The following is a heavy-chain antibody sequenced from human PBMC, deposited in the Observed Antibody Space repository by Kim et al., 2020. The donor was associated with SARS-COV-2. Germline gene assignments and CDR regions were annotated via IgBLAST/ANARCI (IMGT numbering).Heavy chain of an antibody. CDR1: GGSFSGYY. Sequence: SETLSLTCAVYGGSFSGYYWSWIRQPPGKGLEWMGEINHSGSTNYNPSLRSRVTISVDTSKNQFSRKLSSVPAADTAVYYCARGRGYYGSGSFILYGMDVWGQGTTVTVSS. V-gene: IGHV4-34*01. CDR3: ARGRGYYGSGSFILYGMDV. J-gene: IGHJ6*02. CDR2: INHSGST. D-gene: IGHD3-10*01.